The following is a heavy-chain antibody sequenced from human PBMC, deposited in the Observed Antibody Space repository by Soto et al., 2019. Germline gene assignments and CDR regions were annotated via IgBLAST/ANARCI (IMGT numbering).Heavy chain of an antibody. CDR1: GYSFTSYW. CDR3: ARRAYCGGDCQPYGMDV. D-gene: IGHD2-21*02. Sequence: GESLKISGNGSGYSFTSYWIGWVRQMPGKGLEWMGIIYPGDSDNRYSPSFQGQVTISADKSISTAYLQWSSLKASDTAMYYCARRAYCGGDCQPYGMDVWGQGTTVTVSS. V-gene: IGHV5-51*01. CDR2: IYPGDSDN. J-gene: IGHJ6*02.